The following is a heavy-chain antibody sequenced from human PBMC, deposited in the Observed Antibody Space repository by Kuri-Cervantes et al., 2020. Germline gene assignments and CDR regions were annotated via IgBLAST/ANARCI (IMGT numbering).Heavy chain of an antibody. CDR1: GFTFSSYA. J-gene: IGHJ6*02. V-gene: IGHV3-30-3*01. CDR3: ARDPGHRNGMDV. Sequence: GGSLRLSCAASGFTFSSYAMHWVRQAPGKGLEWVAVISYDGSNKYYADSVKGRFTISRDNSKNTLYLQMNSLGAEDTAVYYCARDPGHRNGMDVWGQGTTVTVSS. CDR2: ISYDGSNK.